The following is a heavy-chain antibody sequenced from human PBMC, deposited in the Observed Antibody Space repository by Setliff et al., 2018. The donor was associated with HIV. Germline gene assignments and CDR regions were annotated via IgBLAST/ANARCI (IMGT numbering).Heavy chain of an antibody. V-gene: IGHV4-39*07. D-gene: IGHD6-13*01. J-gene: IGHJ6*02. CDR3: ARDSSRSSPDYYYYGMDV. CDR1: GVSISGPIGITYY. CDR2: IYYSGST. Sequence: NPSETLSLTCSVSGVSISGPIGITYYWDWLRQPPGKGLEWIGSIYYSGSTYYNLSLKSRVTISVDTSKNQFSLKLTSVTAADTAVYYCARDSSRSSPDYYYYGMDVWGQGTTVTVSS.